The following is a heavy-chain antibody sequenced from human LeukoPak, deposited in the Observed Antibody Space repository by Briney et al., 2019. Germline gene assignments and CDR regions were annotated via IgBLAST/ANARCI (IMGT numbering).Heavy chain of an antibody. V-gene: IGHV4-39*07. J-gene: IGHJ5*02. D-gene: IGHD2-8*01. CDR2: IYYTGST. CDR3: ARGNYCTNGVCWAFDP. Sequence: SETLSLTCTVSGGSISNSDYYWSWIRQPPGKGLEWLGNIYYTGSTSYNPSLKSRLTFSIDTLKNQFSLHLSSVTAADTAVYYCARGNYCTNGVCWAFDPWGQGTLVTVSS. CDR1: GGSISNSDYY.